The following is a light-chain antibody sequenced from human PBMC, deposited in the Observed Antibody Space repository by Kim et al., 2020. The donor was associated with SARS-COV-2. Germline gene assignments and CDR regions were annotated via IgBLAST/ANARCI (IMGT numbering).Light chain of an antibody. J-gene: IGLJ7*01. CDR2: GNY. CDR1: SLRSFH. Sequence: LGQTVSITCQGDSLRSFHATWYQQRPGQAPVLVFYGNYHRPSGIPDRFSGSSSGDRSSLTITGAQAADEADYYCNCRASHPYRVFFGGGTQLTVL. CDR3: NCRASHPYRVF. V-gene: IGLV3-19*01.